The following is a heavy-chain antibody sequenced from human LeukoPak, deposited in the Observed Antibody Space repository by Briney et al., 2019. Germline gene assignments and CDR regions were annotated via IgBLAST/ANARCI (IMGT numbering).Heavy chain of an antibody. V-gene: IGHV3-15*01. CDR3: TTEPQPRWYYDSSGYYYFDY. D-gene: IGHD3-22*01. Sequence: AGGSLRLSCAASGFTFSNAWMSWVRQAPGKGLEWVGRIKSKTDGGTTDYAAPVKGRFTISRDDSKNTLYLQMNSLKTEDTAVYYCTTEPQPRWYYDSSGYYYFDYWGQGTLVAVSS. J-gene: IGHJ4*02. CDR2: IKSKTDGGTT. CDR1: GFTFSNAW.